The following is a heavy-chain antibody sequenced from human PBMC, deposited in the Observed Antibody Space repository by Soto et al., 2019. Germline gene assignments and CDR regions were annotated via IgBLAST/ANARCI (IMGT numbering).Heavy chain of an antibody. D-gene: IGHD3-3*01. CDR1: GFTVSSNY. CDR3: ARAATIFVGFDP. Sequence: PGGSLRLSCAASGFTVSSNYMSWVRQAPGKGLEWVSVIYSGGSTYYADSVKGRFTISRDNSKNTLYLQMNSLRAEDTAVYYCARAATIFVGFDPWGQGTLVTVSS. CDR2: IYSGGST. V-gene: IGHV3-53*01. J-gene: IGHJ5*02.